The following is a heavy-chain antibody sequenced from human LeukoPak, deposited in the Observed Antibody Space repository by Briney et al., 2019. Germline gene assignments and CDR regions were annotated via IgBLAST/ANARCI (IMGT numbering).Heavy chain of an antibody. Sequence: GDSLKISCKGSGYSFSSYWIGWVRQMPGKGLEWMRIIYPGDSDTRYSPSFQGQVTISADKSISTAYLQWSSLKASDTAMYYCARQRDGYNFPDAFDIWGQGTMVTVSS. CDR2: IYPGDSDT. CDR3: ARQRDGYNFPDAFDI. CDR1: GYSFSSYW. D-gene: IGHD5-24*01. V-gene: IGHV5-51*01. J-gene: IGHJ3*02.